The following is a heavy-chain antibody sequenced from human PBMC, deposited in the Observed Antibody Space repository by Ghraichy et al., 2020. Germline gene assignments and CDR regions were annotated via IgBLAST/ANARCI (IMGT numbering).Heavy chain of an antibody. V-gene: IGHV4-61*02. CDR2: IYTSGST. D-gene: IGHD5-12*01. CDR1: GGSISSGSYY. Sequence: SETLSLTCTVSGGSISSGSYYWSWIRQPAGKGLEWIGRIYTSGSTNYNPSLKSRVTISVDTSKNQFSLKLSSVTAADTAVYYCARDLGPMVATEGAFDIWGQGTMVTVSS. J-gene: IGHJ3*02. CDR3: ARDLGPMVATEGAFDI.